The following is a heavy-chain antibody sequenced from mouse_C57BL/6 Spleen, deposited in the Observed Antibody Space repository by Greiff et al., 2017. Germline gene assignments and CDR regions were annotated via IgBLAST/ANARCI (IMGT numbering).Heavy chain of an antibody. D-gene: IGHD1-1*01. CDR1: GYAFSSSW. J-gene: IGHJ1*03. CDR2: IYPGDGDT. V-gene: IGHV1-82*01. Sequence: VQLQQSGPELVKPGASVKISCKASGYAFSSSWMNWVKQRPGKGLEWIGRIYPGDGDTNYNGKFKGKATLTADKSSSTAYMQLSSLTSEDSAVYFCARSPYYYGSSYGYFDVWGTGTTVTVSS. CDR3: ARSPYYYGSSYGYFDV.